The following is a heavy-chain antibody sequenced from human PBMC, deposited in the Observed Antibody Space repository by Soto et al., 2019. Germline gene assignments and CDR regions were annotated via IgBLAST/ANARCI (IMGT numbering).Heavy chain of an antibody. CDR3: ARHGGSYSFDY. V-gene: IGHV4-59*08. D-gene: IGHD1-26*01. J-gene: IGHJ4*02. CDR1: GGSTSSYY. Sequence: QVQLQESGPGLVKPSETLSLTCTVTGGSTSSYYWSWLRQPPGKGLEWIGYNSYSGSTAYNPSLKSRVTISVDTSKKQFSLKLSAATAADTAVYYCARHGGSYSFDYWGQGTLVTVSS. CDR2: NSYSGST.